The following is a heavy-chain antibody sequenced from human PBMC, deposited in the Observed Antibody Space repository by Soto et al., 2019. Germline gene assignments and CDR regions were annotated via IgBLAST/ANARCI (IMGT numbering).Heavy chain of an antibody. J-gene: IGHJ5*02. V-gene: IGHV2-26*01. CDR1: GLSITDSEMG. Sequence: QVTLKESGPVLVKPTETLTLRCTVSGLSITDSEMGVSWIRQPPGQPLEWLAHIDSSGEKSYRTFLKSRLDIDKDTSKSQIVLTMTNMDPADTATYYCARRHLAVAVSPWFDPWGQGIPVTVSS. CDR2: IDSSGEK. CDR3: ARRHLAVAVSPWFDP. D-gene: IGHD6-19*01.